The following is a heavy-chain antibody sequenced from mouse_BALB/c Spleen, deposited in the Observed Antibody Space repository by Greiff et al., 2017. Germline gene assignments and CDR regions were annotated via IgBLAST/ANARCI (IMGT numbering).Heavy chain of an antibody. V-gene: IGHV5-12-2*01. CDR1: GFTFSSYT. CDR2: ISNGGGST. CDR3: ASPIYYDYDGYAMDY. J-gene: IGHJ4*01. Sequence: EVQGVESGGGLVQPGGSLKLSCAASGFTFSSYTMSWVRQTPEKRLEWVAYISNGGGSTYYPDTVKGRFTISRDNAKNTLYLQMSSLKSEDTAMYYCASPIYYDYDGYAMDYWGQGTSVTVSS. D-gene: IGHD2-4*01.